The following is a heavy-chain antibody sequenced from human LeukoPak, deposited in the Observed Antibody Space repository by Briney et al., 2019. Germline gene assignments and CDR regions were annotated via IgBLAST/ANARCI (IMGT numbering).Heavy chain of an antibody. CDR3: AKYLQGAWYYDSSGYYYFDY. Sequence: GGSLRLSCAASGFTVSSNYMSWVRQAPGKGLEWVSVIYSGGSTYYADSVKGRFTISRDNSKNTLYLQMNSLRAEDTAVYYCAKYLQGAWYYDSSGYYYFDYWGQGTLVTVSS. D-gene: IGHD3-22*01. J-gene: IGHJ4*02. V-gene: IGHV3-53*01. CDR2: IYSGGST. CDR1: GFTVSSNY.